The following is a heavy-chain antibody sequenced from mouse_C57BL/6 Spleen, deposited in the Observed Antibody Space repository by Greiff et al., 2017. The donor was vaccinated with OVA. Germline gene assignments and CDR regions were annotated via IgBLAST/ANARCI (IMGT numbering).Heavy chain of an antibody. Sequence: EVQVVESGGGLVKPGGSLKLSCAASGFTFSSYAMSWVRQTPEKRLEWVATISDGGSYTYYPDNVKGRFTISRDNAKNNLYLQMSHLKSEDTAMYYCAREGFTTVPWFAYWGQGTLVTVSA. J-gene: IGHJ3*01. CDR1: GFTFSSYA. V-gene: IGHV5-4*01. CDR3: AREGFTTVPWFAY. D-gene: IGHD1-1*01. CDR2: ISDGGSYT.